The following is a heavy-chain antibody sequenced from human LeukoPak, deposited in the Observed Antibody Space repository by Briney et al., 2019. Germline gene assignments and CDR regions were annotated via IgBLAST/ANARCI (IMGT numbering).Heavy chain of an antibody. V-gene: IGHV4-31*11. CDR3: ARIMLSWRKFDC. J-gene: IGHJ4*02. Sequence: PSETLSLTCAVYGGSFSGYYWSWIRQHPGKGLEWIGHIYYSGSTYYNPSLKSRGIISVETSKNQFSLKLSSVTAADTAVYYCARIMLSWRKFDCWGQGTLVTVSS. D-gene: IGHD3-10*02. CDR2: IYYSGST. CDR1: GGSFSGYY.